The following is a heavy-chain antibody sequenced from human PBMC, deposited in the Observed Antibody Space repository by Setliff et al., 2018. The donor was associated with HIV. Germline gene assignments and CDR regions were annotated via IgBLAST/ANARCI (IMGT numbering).Heavy chain of an antibody. Sequence: PSETLSLTCAVYGGSFSGSYWTWIRQPPGKGLEWIGHISTSGTTKYNPSLKSRVTISVDTSKKHFSLRLTSVTAADTAVYFCARGVIETDYDYVDIYYYNYMDVWGKGTTVTVSS. CDR3: ARGVIETDYDYVDIYYYNYMDV. V-gene: IGHV4-4*08. J-gene: IGHJ6*03. CDR2: ISTSGTT. D-gene: IGHD5-12*01. CDR1: GGSFSGSY.